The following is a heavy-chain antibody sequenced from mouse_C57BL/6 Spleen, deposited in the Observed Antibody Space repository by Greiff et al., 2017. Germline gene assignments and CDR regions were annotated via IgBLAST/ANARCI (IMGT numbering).Heavy chain of an antibody. V-gene: IGHV1-15*01. J-gene: IGHJ4*01. D-gene: IGHD1-1*01. CDR3: TRGLLRTYYAMDY. CDR1: GYTFTDYE. Sequence: VQLQESGAELVRPGASVTLTCKASGYTFTDYEMHWVKQTPVHGLEWIGAIDPETGGTAYNQKFKGKAILTADKSSSTAYMELRSLTSEDSAVYYCTRGLLRTYYAMDYWGQGTSVTVSS. CDR2: IDPETGGT.